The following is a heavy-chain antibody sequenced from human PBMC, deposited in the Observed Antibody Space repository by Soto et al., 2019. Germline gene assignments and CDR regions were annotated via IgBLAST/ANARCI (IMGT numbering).Heavy chain of an antibody. V-gene: IGHV1-18*01. CDR3: ARADRSYGMDV. CDR2: ISAYNGNT. CDR1: GGALSSYG. J-gene: IGHJ6*02. Sequence: ASVKVSFKASGGALSSYGISWGRQAPGQGLEWMGWISAYNGNTNYAQELQGRVTMTTDTPTSTAYMELRTLRSDDTAVYYCARADRSYGMDVWGQGTRVTVSS.